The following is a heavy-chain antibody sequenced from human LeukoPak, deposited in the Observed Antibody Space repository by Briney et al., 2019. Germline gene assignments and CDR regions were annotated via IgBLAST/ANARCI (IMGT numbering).Heavy chain of an antibody. Sequence: PGGSLRPSRAPSGLTLCDYEMSSTRHPPGKGLEWGSYIRSSGRYTKYAASVKGPFTISRDNAKNLLDLEMNSRRAEDPVLYYCVRNRDGSTIYFDYWGQGTLVTVSS. CDR1: GLTLCDYE. CDR2: IRSSGRYT. J-gene: IGHJ4*02. CDR3: VRNRDGSTIYFDY. V-gene: IGHV3-11*03. D-gene: IGHD5-24*01.